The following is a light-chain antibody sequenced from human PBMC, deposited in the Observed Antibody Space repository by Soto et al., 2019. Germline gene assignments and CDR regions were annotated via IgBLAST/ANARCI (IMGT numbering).Light chain of an antibody. CDR3: QQRYTTPRT. V-gene: IGKV1-39*01. CDR2: AAS. CDR1: QSIGSY. J-gene: IGKJ2*01. Sequence: DIQMTQSPSSLSASVGDRVTITCRASQSIGSYLNWYQHKPGRAPKVLIFAASSLQSEVPSRFSGNGSGAEFTLNIINLQPEDFATYYCQQRYTTPRTFGQGTRLEIK.